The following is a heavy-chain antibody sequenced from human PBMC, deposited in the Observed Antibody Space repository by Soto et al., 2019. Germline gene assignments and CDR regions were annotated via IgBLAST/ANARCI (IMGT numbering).Heavy chain of an antibody. CDR1: GGSISSYY. D-gene: IGHD3-16*01. CDR3: ARVLFGSNCWFDP. V-gene: IGHV4-59*01. CDR2: IYYSGST. J-gene: IGHJ5*02. Sequence: QVQLQESGPGLVKPSETLSLTCTVSGGSISSYYWSWIRQPPGKGLEWIGYIYYSGSTNYNPSLKSRVTISVATSKNQFSLKLSSVTAADTAVYYCARVLFGSNCWFDPWGQGTLVTVSS.